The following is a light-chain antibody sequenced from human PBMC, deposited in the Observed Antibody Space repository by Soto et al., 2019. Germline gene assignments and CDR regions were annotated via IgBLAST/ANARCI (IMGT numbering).Light chain of an antibody. CDR2: KVS. Sequence: DVVMTQSPLSLPVTLGQPASISCRSSQSLVYSDGNTYLNWFQQRPGQSPRRLIYKVSNRDSGVPERFSGSGSGNDFTLIISWVEAEDVGVYSCMQGTHWPKTFGQGTKVEIK. CDR3: MQGTHWPKT. J-gene: IGKJ1*01. CDR1: QSLVYSDGNTY. V-gene: IGKV2-30*01.